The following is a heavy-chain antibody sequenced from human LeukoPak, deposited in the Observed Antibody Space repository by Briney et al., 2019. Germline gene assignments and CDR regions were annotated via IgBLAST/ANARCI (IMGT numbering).Heavy chain of an antibody. J-gene: IGHJ5*02. Sequence: GASVKVSCKASGYTFTSYDINWVRQATGQGLEWMGLMNPNSGNTGYAQKFQGRVTITRNTSISTVYMELSSLRSEDTAVYYCARGPYCGGDCYSSWFDPWGQGTLVTVSS. CDR2: MNPNSGNT. CDR1: GYTFTSYD. CDR3: ARGPYCGGDCYSSWFDP. D-gene: IGHD2-21*02. V-gene: IGHV1-8*03.